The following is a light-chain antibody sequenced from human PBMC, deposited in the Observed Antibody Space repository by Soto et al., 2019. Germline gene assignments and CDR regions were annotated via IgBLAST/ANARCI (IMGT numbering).Light chain of an antibody. V-gene: IGKV3-20*01. CDR2: GAS. J-gene: IGKJ4*01. CDR3: QQYGSSPLT. Sequence: EIFLTQSPATLSLSQWEIATLSCRASQSVSSSYLAWYQQKPGQAPRLLIYGASSRATGIPDRFSGSGSGTDFTLTISRLEPEDFAVYYCQQYGSSPLTFGGGTKVDI. CDR1: QSVSSSY.